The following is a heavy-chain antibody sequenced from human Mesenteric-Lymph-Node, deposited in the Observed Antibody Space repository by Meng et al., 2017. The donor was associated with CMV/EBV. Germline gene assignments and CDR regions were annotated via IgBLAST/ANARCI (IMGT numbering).Heavy chain of an antibody. CDR1: GFTFSSRA. CDR3: TRAYDYGDPNWFDP. D-gene: IGHD4/OR15-4a*01. CDR2: ISGASTYI. V-gene: IGHV3-21*01. J-gene: IGHJ5*02. Sequence: GESLKISCAASGFTFSSRAMSWVRQAPGKGLEWVSSISGASTYIYYADSVEGRFTISRDNAKNSLYLQMNSLRAEDTAVYYCTRAYDYGDPNWFDPWGQGTLVTVSS.